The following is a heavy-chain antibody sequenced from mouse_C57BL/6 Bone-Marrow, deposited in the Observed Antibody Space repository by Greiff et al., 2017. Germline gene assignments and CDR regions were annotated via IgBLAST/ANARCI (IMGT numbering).Heavy chain of an antibody. Sequence: EVKLMESGGGLVQPKGSLKLSCAASGFSFNTYAMNWVRQAPGKGLEWVARIRSKSNNYATYYAVSVKDRFTISRDDSESMLYLQMNNLKTEDTAMYYCVRHEDYGSSYDWYFDVWGTGTTVTVSS. CDR3: VRHEDYGSSYDWYFDV. CDR2: IRSKSNNYAT. V-gene: IGHV10-1*01. J-gene: IGHJ1*03. CDR1: GFSFNTYA. D-gene: IGHD1-1*01.